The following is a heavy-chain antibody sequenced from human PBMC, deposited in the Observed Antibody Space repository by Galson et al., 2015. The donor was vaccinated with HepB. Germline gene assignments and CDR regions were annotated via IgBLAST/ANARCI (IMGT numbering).Heavy chain of an antibody. D-gene: IGHD4-17*01. Sequence: SVKVSCKASGYTFTSYYMHWVRQAPGQGLEWMGIINPSGGSTSYAQKFQGRVTMTRDTSTSTVYMELSSLRSEDTAVYYCARGPAAYHGTVTSFSWFDPWGQGTPVTVSS. CDR3: ARGPAAYHGTVTSFSWFDP. CDR2: INPSGGST. V-gene: IGHV1-46*01. CDR1: GYTFTSYY. J-gene: IGHJ5*02.